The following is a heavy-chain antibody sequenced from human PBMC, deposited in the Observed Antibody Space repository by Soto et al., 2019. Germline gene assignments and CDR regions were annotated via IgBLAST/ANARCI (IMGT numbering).Heavy chain of an antibody. V-gene: IGHV1-3*01. CDR2: INAGNGNT. J-gene: IGHJ4*01. CDR3: ARLYYEMKTGYELRALDY. D-gene: IGHD3-9*01. Sequence: GQRPEWMGWINAGNGNTKYSQKFQGRVTITSDTSASTAYMELSSLRSEDTAVYYCARLYYEMKTGYELRALDYRGHGT.